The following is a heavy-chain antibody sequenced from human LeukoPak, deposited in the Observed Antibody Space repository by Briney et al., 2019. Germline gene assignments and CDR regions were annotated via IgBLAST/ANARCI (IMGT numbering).Heavy chain of an antibody. V-gene: IGHV4-34*01. D-gene: IGHD3-16*02. CDR1: GGSFSGYY. Sequence: SETLSLTCAVYGGSFSGYYWSWIRQPPGKGLEWIGEINHSGSTNYNPSLKSRVTISVDTSKNQFSLKLSSVTAADTAVYYRARGPGDYVWGSYRRPLDYWGQGTLVTVSS. J-gene: IGHJ4*02. CDR3: ARGPGDYVWGSYRRPLDY. CDR2: INHSGST.